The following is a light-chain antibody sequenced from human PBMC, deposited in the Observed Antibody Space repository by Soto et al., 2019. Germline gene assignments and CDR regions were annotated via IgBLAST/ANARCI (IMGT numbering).Light chain of an antibody. CDR1: QSLVYSDGNTY. CDR2: KVS. CDR3: MKGKHWTRWS. Sequence: DVVMTQSPLSLPVTLGQPASISCRSSQSLVYSDGNTYLSWFQQRPGQSPRRLIYKVSNRDSGVPDRFSGSGSGTDFTLKISRVEAEDVGIYFCMKGKHWTRWSFGQGTKVEIK. J-gene: IGKJ1*01. V-gene: IGKV2-30*01.